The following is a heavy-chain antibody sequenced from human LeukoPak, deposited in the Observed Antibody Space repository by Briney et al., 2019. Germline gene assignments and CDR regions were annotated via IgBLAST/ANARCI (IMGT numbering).Heavy chain of an antibody. J-gene: IGHJ4*02. CDR2: IYHTGST. D-gene: IGHD6-25*01. CDR3: ARRGRNSSGWQDYL. V-gene: IGHV4-59*01. CDR1: GGSISSYY. Sequence: SETLSLTCTVSGGSISSYYWSWIRQPPGKGLEWIANIYHTGSTNYNPSLSSRVTISIGTAKNQFSLKLTSVTAADTAVYYCARRGRNSSGWQDYLWGQGTLVTVSS.